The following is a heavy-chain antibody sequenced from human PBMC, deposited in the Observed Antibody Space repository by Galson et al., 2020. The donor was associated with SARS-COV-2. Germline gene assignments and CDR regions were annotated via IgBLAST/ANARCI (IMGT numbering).Heavy chain of an antibody. Sequence: SETLSLTCTVSGGSISHYYWSWIRQPPGKGLEWIGYIYYSGSTNYNPSLKSRVTISLDTSKNQFSLKLSSVTAADTAVYYCARDRKYYDFWSAYPAEDYGMDVWGRGTTVTVSS. D-gene: IGHD3-3*01. CDR2: IYYSGST. V-gene: IGHV4-59*01. J-gene: IGHJ6*02. CDR3: ARDRKYYDFWSAYPAEDYGMDV. CDR1: GGSISHYY.